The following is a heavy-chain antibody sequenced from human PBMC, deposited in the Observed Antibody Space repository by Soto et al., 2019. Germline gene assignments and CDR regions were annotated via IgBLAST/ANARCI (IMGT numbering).Heavy chain of an antibody. CDR2: IWYDGSNK. V-gene: IGHV3-33*01. J-gene: IGHJ4*02. D-gene: IGHD1-7*01. CDR3: ARWNCDY. Sequence: QVQLVESGGGVVQPGRSLRLSCAASGFTFSSYGMHWVRQAPGKGLEWVAVIWYDGSNKYYADFVKGRFTISRDNSENTLYLQMNSLRADDTAVYYCARWNCDYWGQGTLVSVSS. CDR1: GFTFSSYG.